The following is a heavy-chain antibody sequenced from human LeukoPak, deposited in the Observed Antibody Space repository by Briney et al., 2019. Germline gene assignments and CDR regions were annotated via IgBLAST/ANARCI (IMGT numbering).Heavy chain of an antibody. CDR3: ARVWYYDSTGRQALDV. J-gene: IGHJ3*01. Sequence: PGGFLRLSCAASGFIFSNYAMSWVRQAPGKGLEWVTGISGSGGGTYYADSVKGRFAISRANFKNTLYLQMNSLRAEDTAVYYCARVWYYDSTGRQALDVWGQGTMVTVSS. V-gene: IGHV3-23*01. CDR1: GFIFSNYA. D-gene: IGHD3-22*01. CDR2: ISGSGGGT.